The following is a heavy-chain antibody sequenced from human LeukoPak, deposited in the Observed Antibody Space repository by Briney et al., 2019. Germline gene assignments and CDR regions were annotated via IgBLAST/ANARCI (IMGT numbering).Heavy chain of an antibody. Sequence: PGGSLRLSCAASGFTFDDYAMHWVRQAPGKGLEWVSGISWNSGSIGYADSVKGRFTISRDNAKNSLYLQMNSLRAEDTAVYYCAKGKGSGIVGATGYFDYWGQGTLVTVSS. V-gene: IGHV3-9*01. J-gene: IGHJ4*02. D-gene: IGHD1-26*01. CDR3: AKGKGSGIVGATGYFDY. CDR1: GFTFDDYA. CDR2: ISWNSGSI.